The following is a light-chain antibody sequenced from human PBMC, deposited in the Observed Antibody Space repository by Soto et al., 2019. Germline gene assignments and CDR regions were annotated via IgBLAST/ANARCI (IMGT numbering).Light chain of an antibody. J-gene: IGLJ2*01. CDR1: SSDVGGYDY. CDR2: EVS. CDR3: SSYTNGNTPMV. V-gene: IGLV2-14*01. Sequence: QSALTQPASVSGSPGQSITISCTGTSSDVGGYDYVSWYQQHPAKTPKLIIFEVSNRPSGIPDRYSASKSGNTASLTISGLQAEDAAHYYCSSYTNGNTPMVFGGGTKVTVL.